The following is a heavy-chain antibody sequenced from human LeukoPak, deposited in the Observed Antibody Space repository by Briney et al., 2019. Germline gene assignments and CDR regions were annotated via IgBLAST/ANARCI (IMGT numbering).Heavy chain of an antibody. Sequence: ASVKVSCKASGYTFPNYGITWVRQAPGQGLEWMGCISAYNGNTNYAQKLQGRVAMTTDTSTSTAYMELRSLRSDDTAVYYCARRDYWFDPWGQGTLVTVSS. V-gene: IGHV1-18*01. J-gene: IGHJ5*02. CDR3: ARRDYWFDP. CDR2: ISAYNGNT. D-gene: IGHD3-3*01. CDR1: GYTFPNYG.